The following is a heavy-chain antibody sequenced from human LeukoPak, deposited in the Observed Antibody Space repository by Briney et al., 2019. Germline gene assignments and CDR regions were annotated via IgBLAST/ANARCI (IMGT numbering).Heavy chain of an antibody. Sequence: GGSLRLSCAASGFTFSSYAMSWVRQAPGKGLEWVSAISGSGGSTYYADSVKGRFTISRDNSKNTQYLQMNSLRAEDTAVYYCAKARGIVVVPAAMAFDYWGQGTLVTVSS. D-gene: IGHD2-2*01. V-gene: IGHV3-23*01. J-gene: IGHJ4*02. CDR2: ISGSGGST. CDR3: AKARGIVVVPAAMAFDY. CDR1: GFTFSSYA.